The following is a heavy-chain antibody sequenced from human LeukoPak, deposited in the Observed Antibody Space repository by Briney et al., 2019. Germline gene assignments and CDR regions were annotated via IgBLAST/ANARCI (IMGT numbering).Heavy chain of an antibody. CDR2: VSPSHTTR. J-gene: IGHJ3*02. V-gene: IGHV1-18*01. CDR1: GYTFRQYS. D-gene: IGHD3-3*02. CDR3: ARDYILPLETDNGDGFAI. Sequence: ASVKVSCKASGYTFRQYSISWVRQAPGKGFEWMGWVSPSHTTRVYAQEFQGRVTMTADTNTNTVPMELRSLRFDDTAVYFCARDYILPLETDNGDGFAIWGQGTVVTVSS.